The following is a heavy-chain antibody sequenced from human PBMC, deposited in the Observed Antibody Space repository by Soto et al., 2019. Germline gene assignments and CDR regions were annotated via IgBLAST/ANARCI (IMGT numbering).Heavy chain of an antibody. CDR3: ATDLTRYYYGSGSYYPLAY. CDR2: FDPEDGET. V-gene: IGHV1-24*01. J-gene: IGHJ4*02. D-gene: IGHD3-10*01. Sequence: ASVKVSCKASGYTFTGYYMHWVRQAPGKGLEWMGGFDPEDGETIYAQKFQGRVTMTEDTSTDTAYMELSSLRSEDTAVYYCATDLTRYYYGSGSYYPLAYWGQGTLVTVSS. CDR1: GYTFTGYY.